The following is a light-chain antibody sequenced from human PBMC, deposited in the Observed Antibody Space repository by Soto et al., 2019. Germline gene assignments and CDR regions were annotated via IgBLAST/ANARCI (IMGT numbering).Light chain of an antibody. CDR3: KTWGTGIRVV. Sequence: QLVLTQSPSASASLGASVKLTCTLRSGHSSYAIAWHQQQPEKGPRYLMKLNSDGSHSKGDGIPDRFSGSSSGAERYRTISSLQSEDEAEYYCKTWGTGIRVVFGGGTKLTVL. CDR1: SGHSSYA. V-gene: IGLV4-69*01. J-gene: IGLJ2*01. CDR2: LNSDGSH.